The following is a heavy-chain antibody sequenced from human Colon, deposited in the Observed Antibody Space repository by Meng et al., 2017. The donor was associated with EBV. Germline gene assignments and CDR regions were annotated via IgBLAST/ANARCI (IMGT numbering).Heavy chain of an antibody. D-gene: IGHD6-19*01. J-gene: IGHJ4*02. V-gene: IGHV4-31*03. CDR2: IYYRGST. Sequence: EAGHGLVKTSLTRSVTRTGSGGSHRNGRSLLTVLRQIPGKGLDCVGQIYYRGSTFYNPSLKRRVIISIDISKNQFSLNLRSVNAAATAVYYCARVSSGWDYFDYWGQGTLVTVSS. CDR3: ARVSSGWDYFDY. CDR1: GGSHRNGRSL.